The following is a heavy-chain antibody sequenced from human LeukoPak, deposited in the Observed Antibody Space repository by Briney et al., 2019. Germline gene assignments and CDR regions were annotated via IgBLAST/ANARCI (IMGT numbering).Heavy chain of an antibody. J-gene: IGHJ3*02. V-gene: IGHV4-39*01. Sequence: SQTLSLTCTVSGGSISSGDYYWSWIRQPPGKGLEWIGSIYHSGSTYYNPSLKSRVTISVDTSKNQFSLKLSSVTAADTAVYYCASQRVVPATHYAFDIWGQGTMVTVSS. CDR1: GGSISSGDYY. D-gene: IGHD2-2*01. CDR3: ASQRVVPATHYAFDI. CDR2: IYHSGST.